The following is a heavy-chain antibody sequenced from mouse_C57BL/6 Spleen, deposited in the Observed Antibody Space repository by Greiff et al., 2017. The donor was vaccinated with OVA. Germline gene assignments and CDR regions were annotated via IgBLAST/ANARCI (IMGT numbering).Heavy chain of an antibody. CDR3: ARHEEYYGSTGYFDY. J-gene: IGHJ2*01. V-gene: IGHV1-62-2*01. D-gene: IGHD2-2*01. CDR1: GYTFTEYT. CDR2: FYPGSGSI. Sequence: VKLMESGAELVKPGASVKLSCKASGYTFTEYTIHWVKQRSGQGLEWIGWFYPGSGSIKYNEKFKDKATLTADKSSSTVYMELSRLTSEDSAVYFCARHEEYYGSTGYFDYWGQGTTLTVSS.